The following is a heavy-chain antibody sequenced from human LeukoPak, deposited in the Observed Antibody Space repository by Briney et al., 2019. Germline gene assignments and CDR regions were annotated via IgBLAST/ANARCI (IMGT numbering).Heavy chain of an antibody. Sequence: PGGSLRLSCVASGISLSNYAMTWVRQAPGKGLEWVAYISERGGSTTYADSVKGRFTISRDTSPNTLYLQMNNLRAEDTAVYYCAKGSFGLGRTYYYDSSGYYHFLEATYLDYWGQGTLVTVSS. D-gene: IGHD3-22*01. J-gene: IGHJ4*02. V-gene: IGHV3-23*01. CDR1: GISLSNYA. CDR2: ISERGGST. CDR3: AKGSFGLGRTYYYDSSGYYHFLEATYLDY.